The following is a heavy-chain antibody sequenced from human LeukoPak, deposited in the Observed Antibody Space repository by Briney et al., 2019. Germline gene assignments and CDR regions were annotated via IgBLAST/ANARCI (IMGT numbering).Heavy chain of an antibody. CDR2: ISSSSSYI. CDR1: GLTFSSYS. J-gene: IGHJ6*02. CDR3: ARGLELQHGMDV. Sequence: GGSLRLSRAASGLTFSSYSMNWVRQAPGKGLEWVSSISSSSSYIYSADSAKGRFTISRARPKNSLYLQMNSLRAEDTAVYYCARGLELQHGMDVGGQGTTVTVSS. D-gene: IGHD1-7*01. V-gene: IGHV3-21*01.